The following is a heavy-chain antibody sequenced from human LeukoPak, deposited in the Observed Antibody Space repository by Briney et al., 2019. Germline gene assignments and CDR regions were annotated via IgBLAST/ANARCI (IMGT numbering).Heavy chain of an antibody. V-gene: IGHV3-21*01. CDR3: VVVIATSTVDY. J-gene: IGHJ4*02. CDR2: ISSRRSYI. CDR1: GLTFSSYS. D-gene: IGHD3-22*01. Sequence: GGSLRLSCEAAGLTFSSYSMNWVRQAPGKGLEWVSSISSRRSYIYYADSVKGRFTISRDNAKKSLYLQMNSLRAEDTAVYYCVVVIATSTVDYWGQGTLVTVSS.